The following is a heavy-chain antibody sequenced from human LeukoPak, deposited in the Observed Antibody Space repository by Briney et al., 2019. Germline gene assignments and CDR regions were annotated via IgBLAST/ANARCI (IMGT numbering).Heavy chain of an antibody. J-gene: IGHJ4*02. CDR3: ARSSHYYGSGSYYDY. Sequence: SETLSLTCAVSGGSISSGGYSWSWIRQPPGKGLEWIGYIYHSGSTYYNPSLKSRVTISVDRSKNQFSLKLSSVTAADTAVYYCARSSHYYGSGSYYDYWAREPWSPSPQ. D-gene: IGHD3-10*01. CDR2: IYHSGST. V-gene: IGHV4-30-2*01. CDR1: GGSISSGGYS.